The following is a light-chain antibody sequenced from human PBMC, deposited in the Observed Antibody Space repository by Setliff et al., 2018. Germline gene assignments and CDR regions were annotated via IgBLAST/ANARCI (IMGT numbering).Light chain of an antibody. CDR3: CSYAGSYPYV. CDR1: SNDVSGYNY. V-gene: IGLV2-8*01. J-gene: IGLJ1*01. CDR2: DVS. Sequence: QSALTQPPSASGSPGQSVTISCTGTSNDVSGYNYVSWYQQHPGKAPQLMIYDVSKRPSGVPDRFSGSKSGNTASLTVSGLQAEDEADYYCCSYAGSYPYVFGTGTKVTVL.